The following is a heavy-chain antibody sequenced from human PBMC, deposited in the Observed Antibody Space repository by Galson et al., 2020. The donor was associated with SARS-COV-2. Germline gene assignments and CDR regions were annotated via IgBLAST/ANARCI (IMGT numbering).Heavy chain of an antibody. J-gene: IGHJ4*01. D-gene: IGHD1-26*01. CDR2: ISYDGSKT. CDR1: GFTFSSYA. V-gene: IGHV3-30-3*01. CDR3: ASGGWREPFSYFDY. Sequence: TGGSLRLSCTASGFTFSSYAMHWVRQAPGKGLEWVALISYDGSKTYYADSVKGRFTISRDNSKNTLYLHMNTLRAEDTTVYYCASGGWREPFSYFDYWGHGTLVTVSS.